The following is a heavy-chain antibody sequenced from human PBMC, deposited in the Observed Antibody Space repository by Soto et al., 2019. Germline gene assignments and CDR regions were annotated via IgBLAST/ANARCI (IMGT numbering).Heavy chain of an antibody. CDR3: AREPYGDSPYFDY. CDR1: GFTFNSLS. V-gene: IGHV3-30*14. Sequence: QVQLVESGGGMVQPGTSLRLSCAASGFTFNSLSLHWVRQRPDKGLEWVAVISHDGRVTFYADFVKGRFTVSRDNSKNTIYLQVNSLRAEDTAGYYCAREPYGDSPYFDYWGQGTLVPVSS. J-gene: IGHJ4*02. D-gene: IGHD2-21*02. CDR2: ISHDGRVT.